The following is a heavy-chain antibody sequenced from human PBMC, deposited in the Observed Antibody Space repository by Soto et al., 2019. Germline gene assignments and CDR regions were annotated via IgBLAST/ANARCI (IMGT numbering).Heavy chain of an antibody. V-gene: IGHV3-23*01. CDR1: GFTFSSYA. J-gene: IGHJ4*02. CDR3: AKDLGIAAAGTRFDY. Sequence: GGSLRLSCAASGFTFSSYAMSWVRQAPGKGLEWVSAISGSVGSTYYADSVKGRFTISRDNSKNTLCLQMNSLRAEDTAVYYCAKDLGIAAAGTRFDYWGQGTLVTVSS. CDR2: ISGSVGST. D-gene: IGHD6-13*01.